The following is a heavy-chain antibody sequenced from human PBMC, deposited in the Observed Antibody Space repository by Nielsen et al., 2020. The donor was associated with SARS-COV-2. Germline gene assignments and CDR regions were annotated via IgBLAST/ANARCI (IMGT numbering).Heavy chain of an antibody. J-gene: IGHJ4*02. CDR1: GYTFTSYA. CDR2: INAGNGNT. V-gene: IGHV1-3*01. D-gene: IGHD6-19*01. Sequence: ASVKVSCKASGYTFTSYAMHWVRQAPGQRLEWMGWINAGNGNTKYSQKFQGRVTITRDTSASTAYMELSSLRSEDTAVYYCARDQGIAVINFDYWGQGTLVTVSS. CDR3: ARDQGIAVINFDY.